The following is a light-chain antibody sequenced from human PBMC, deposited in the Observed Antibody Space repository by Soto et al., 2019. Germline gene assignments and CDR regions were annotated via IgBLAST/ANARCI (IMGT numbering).Light chain of an antibody. CDR1: QSISSW. CDR2: DAS. V-gene: IGKV1-5*01. Sequence: DIQMTQSPSTLSASVGDRVTITCRASQSISSWLAWYQQKPGKAPKLLIYDASSLESGVPSRFSGSGSGTEFTLTISSLQPDDFATYYCQQYNSYWTFGQGTKVE. J-gene: IGKJ1*01. CDR3: QQYNSYWT.